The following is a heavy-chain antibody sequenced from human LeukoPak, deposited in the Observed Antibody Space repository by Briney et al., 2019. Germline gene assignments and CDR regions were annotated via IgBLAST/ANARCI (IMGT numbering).Heavy chain of an antibody. D-gene: IGHD3-10*01. CDR3: ARLRGTTMTLRSFDN. J-gene: IGHJ4*02. Sequence: GGSLRLSCAASGFTFSINAMSWVRQAPGKGLEWVSMIHGGGGSAYYADSVKGRFTISRDDSKNTLFLQMNSLRAEDTAVYYCARLRGTTMTLRSFDNWGQGTLVTVSS. CDR1: GFTFSINA. V-gene: IGHV3-23*01. CDR2: IHGGGGSA.